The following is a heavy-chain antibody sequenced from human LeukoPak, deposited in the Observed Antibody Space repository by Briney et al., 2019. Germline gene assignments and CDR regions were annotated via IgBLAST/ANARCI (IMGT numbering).Heavy chain of an antibody. J-gene: IGHJ4*02. CDR3: AKDDFRSHIVATGRGLLSY. D-gene: IGHD5-12*01. CDR1: GFSFSNYA. V-gene: IGHV3-64*01. Sequence: GGSLRLSCAASGFSFSNYALHWVRQAPGKGLEYVSIISSNGGTTYYASSVKGRFTISRDNSKNTLFLQMGSLRVEDMAVYYCAKDDFRSHIVATGRGLLSYWGQGTLVTVSS. CDR2: ISSNGGTT.